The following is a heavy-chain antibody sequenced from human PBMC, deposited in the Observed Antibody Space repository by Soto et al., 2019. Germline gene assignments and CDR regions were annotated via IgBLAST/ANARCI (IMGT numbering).Heavy chain of an antibody. V-gene: IGHV4-59*01. J-gene: IGHJ6*02. CDR1: GGSISSYY. CDR3: ARVSSRRKTLYYYYYGMDV. Sequence: SETLSLTCTVSGGSISSYYWSWIRQPPGKGLEWIGYIYYSGSTNYNPSLKSRVTISVDTSKNQFSLKLSSVTAADTAVYYCARVSSRRKTLYYYYYGMDVWGQGTTVTVSS. CDR2: IYYSGST.